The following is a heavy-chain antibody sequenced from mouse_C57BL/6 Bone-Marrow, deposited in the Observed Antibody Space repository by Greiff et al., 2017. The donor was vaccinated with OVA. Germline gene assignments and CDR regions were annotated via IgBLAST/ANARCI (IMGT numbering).Heavy chain of an antibody. D-gene: IGHD2-5*01. V-gene: IGHV1-69*01. CDR3: AREGAYYSNYGPPWFAY. Sequence: VQLQQPGAELVMPGASVKLSCKASGYTFTSYWMHWVKQRPGQGLEWIGEIDPSDSYTNYNQKFKGKSTLTVDKSSSTAYMQLSSLTSEDSAVYYWAREGAYYSNYGPPWFAYWGQGTLVTVSA. J-gene: IGHJ3*01. CDR1: GYTFTSYW. CDR2: IDPSDSYT.